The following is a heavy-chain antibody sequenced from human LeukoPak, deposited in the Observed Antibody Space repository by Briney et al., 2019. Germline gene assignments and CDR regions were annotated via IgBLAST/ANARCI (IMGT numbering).Heavy chain of an antibody. J-gene: IGHJ3*01. CDR3: ARVGDNDAFDV. CDR1: GFTFSSYA. V-gene: IGHV3-64*01. Sequence: GGSLRLSCAASGFTFSSYAMHWVRQAPGKGLEYVSAISSNGGSTYYASSVQGRFIISRDNSKNTLYLQMGSLRAEDMAVYFCARVGDNDAFDVWGQGTMVTVSS. D-gene: IGHD4-17*01. CDR2: ISSNGGST.